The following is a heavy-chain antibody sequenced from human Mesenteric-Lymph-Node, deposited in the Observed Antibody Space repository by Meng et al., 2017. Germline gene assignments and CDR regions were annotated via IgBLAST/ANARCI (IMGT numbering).Heavy chain of an antibody. V-gene: IGHV4-39*01. J-gene: IGHJ4*02. CDR2: IGHSGFT. Sequence: PQLQESGPGLVRPSEALSLTCSVSGGSISPSGYYWGWIRQPPGKGLEWIGSIGHSGFTYYTPSLKSRVTVSIDTSRNQFSLWLTSVTAADTAVYYCARGVEAGVDYWGQGTLVTVSS. D-gene: IGHD6-19*01. CDR1: GGSISPSGYY. CDR3: ARGVEAGVDY.